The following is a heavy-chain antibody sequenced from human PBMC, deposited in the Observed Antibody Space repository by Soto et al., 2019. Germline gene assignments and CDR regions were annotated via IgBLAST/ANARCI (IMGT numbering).Heavy chain of an antibody. CDR3: ARGSNHFDY. CDR1: GFTFSPFW. Sequence: PGGSLRLSCAASGFTFSPFWMHWVRQVPGKGPVWVSRINSDGNSTSYADSVKGRFTISRDNAKNTLYLQMNSLRAEDTAVYYCARGSNHFDYWGRGTLVTVSS. J-gene: IGHJ4*02. V-gene: IGHV3-74*01. D-gene: IGHD4-4*01. CDR2: INSDGNST.